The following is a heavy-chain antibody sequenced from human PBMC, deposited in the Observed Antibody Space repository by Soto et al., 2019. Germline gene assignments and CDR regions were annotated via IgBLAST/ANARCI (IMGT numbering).Heavy chain of an antibody. Sequence: SETLSLTCTVSGGSISSSSYYWGWIRQPPGKGLEWIGSIYYSGSTYYNPSLKSRVTISVDTSKNQFSLKLSSVTAADTAVYYCARRSAYGDYPPYFDYWGQGTLVTVSS. V-gene: IGHV4-39*01. J-gene: IGHJ4*02. CDR1: GGSISSSSYY. D-gene: IGHD4-17*01. CDR3: ARRSAYGDYPPYFDY. CDR2: IYYSGST.